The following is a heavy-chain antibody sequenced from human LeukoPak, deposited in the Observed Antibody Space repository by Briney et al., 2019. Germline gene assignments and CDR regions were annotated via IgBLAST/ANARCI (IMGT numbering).Heavy chain of an antibody. D-gene: IGHD6-13*01. CDR2: ISGSGGST. CDR1: GSTFSSYA. V-gene: IGHV3-23*01. J-gene: IGHJ4*02. Sequence: PGGSLRLSCAASGSTFSSYAMNWVRQAPGKGLEWVSTISGSGGSTYYADSVKGRFTISRDNSKNTLYLQMNTLRAEGTTVYYCAKGSSSRVYWGQGTLVTVSS. CDR3: AKGSSSRVY.